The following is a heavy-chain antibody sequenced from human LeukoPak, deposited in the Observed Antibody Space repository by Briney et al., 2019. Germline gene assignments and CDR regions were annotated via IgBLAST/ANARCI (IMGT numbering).Heavy chain of an antibody. CDR1: GFTFSSCA. CDR2: ISGSGGTT. D-gene: IGHD2-15*01. CDR3: AKAPGDRYCSGAGCYARLSGFDY. Sequence: SGGSLRLSCGASGFTFSSCAMSWVRQAPGKGLEWVSGISGSGGTTYYAGSVKGRFSISRDNSKNTLYLQMNSLRAEDTAIYYCAKAPGDRYCSGAGCYARLSGFDYWGQGTLVTVSS. J-gene: IGHJ4*02. V-gene: IGHV3-23*01.